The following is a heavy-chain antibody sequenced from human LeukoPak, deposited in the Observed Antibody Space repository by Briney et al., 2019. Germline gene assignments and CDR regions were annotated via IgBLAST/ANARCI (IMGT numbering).Heavy chain of an antibody. Sequence: GASVKVSCKASGYTFTSYAMNWVRQAPGQGLEWMGWINTNTGNPTYAQGFTGRFAFSLDTSVGTAYLQISSLKAEDTAVYYCARAWARAVDLDYWGQGTLVTVSS. J-gene: IGHJ4*02. CDR3: ARAWARAVDLDY. CDR1: GYTFTSYA. D-gene: IGHD6-19*01. V-gene: IGHV7-4-1*02. CDR2: INTNTGNP.